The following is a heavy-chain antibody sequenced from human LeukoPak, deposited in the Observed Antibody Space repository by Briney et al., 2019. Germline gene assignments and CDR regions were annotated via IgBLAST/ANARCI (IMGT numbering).Heavy chain of an antibody. Sequence: PSETLSLTCAVYGGSFSGYYWSWIRQPPGKGLEWIGEINHSGSTNYNPSLKSRVTISVDTSKNQFSLKLSSVTAADTAVYYCARRGKERSYGKYYYYYYMDVWGKGTTVTVSS. V-gene: IGHV4-34*01. D-gene: IGHD5-24*01. CDR1: GGSFSGYY. CDR2: INHSGST. CDR3: ARRGKERSYGKYYYYYYMDV. J-gene: IGHJ6*03.